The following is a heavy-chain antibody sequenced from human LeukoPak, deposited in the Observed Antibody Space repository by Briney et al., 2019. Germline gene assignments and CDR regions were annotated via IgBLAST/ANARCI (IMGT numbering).Heavy chain of an antibody. CDR2: IYSGGST. CDR3: ARGLRYSTGWYYFDY. CDR1: GFTVSSNY. J-gene: IGHJ4*02. V-gene: IGHV3-66*01. D-gene: IGHD6-19*01. Sequence: PGGSLRLSCAASGFTVSSNYMSWVRQAPGKGLKWVSVIYSGGSTYYADSVKGRFTISRDNSKNTLYLQMNSLRAEDTAVYYCARGLRYSTGWYYFDYWGQGTLVTVSS.